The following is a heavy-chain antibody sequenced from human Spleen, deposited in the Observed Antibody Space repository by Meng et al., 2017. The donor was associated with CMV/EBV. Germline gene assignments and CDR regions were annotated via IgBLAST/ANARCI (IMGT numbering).Heavy chain of an antibody. J-gene: IGHJ4*02. CDR2: IAYGGST. V-gene: IGHV4-59*01. D-gene: IGHD5-12*01. CDR1: GGYFSGSN. Sequence: SETLSLTCAVYGGYFSGSNWNWIRQPPGKGLEWIGYIAYGGSTIYNPSLKSRVTISEDTSKTHFSLKLSSVTAADTAVYYCARGLRLRGGFDYWGQGTLVTVS. CDR3: ARGLRLRGGFDY.